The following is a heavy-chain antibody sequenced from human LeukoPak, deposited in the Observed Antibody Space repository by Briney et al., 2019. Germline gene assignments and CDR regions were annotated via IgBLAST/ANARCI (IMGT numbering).Heavy chain of an antibody. D-gene: IGHD6-19*01. CDR1: GGTFSSYD. CDR3: ARALGLKQWLVLQPYYYYMDV. CDR2: MNPNSGNT. J-gene: IGHJ6*03. V-gene: IGHV1-8*03. Sequence: ASVKVSCKASGGTFSSYDINWVRQATGQGLEWMGWMNPNSGNTGYAQKFQGRVTITRNTSISTAYMELSSLRSEDTAVYYCARALGLKQWLVLQPYYYYMDVWGKGTTVTVSS.